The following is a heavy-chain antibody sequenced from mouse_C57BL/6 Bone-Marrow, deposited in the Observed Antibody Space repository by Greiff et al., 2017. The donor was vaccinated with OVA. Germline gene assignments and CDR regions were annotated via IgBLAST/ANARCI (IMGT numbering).Heavy chain of an antibody. CDR2: IRLKSDNYAT. CDR1: GFTFSNYW. V-gene: IGHV6-3*01. D-gene: IGHD2-2*01. J-gene: IGHJ3*01. Sequence: EVQLVESGGGLVQPGGSMKLSCVASGFTFSNYWMNWVRQSPEKGLEWVAQIRLKSDNYATHYAESVKGRFTISRDDSKSSVYLQMNNLRAEDTGIYYCTEGMVTGFAYWGQGTLVTVSA. CDR3: TEGMVTGFAY.